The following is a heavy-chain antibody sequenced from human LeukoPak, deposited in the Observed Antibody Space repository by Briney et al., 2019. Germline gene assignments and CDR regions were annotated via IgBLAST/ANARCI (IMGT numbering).Heavy chain of an antibody. Sequence: ASVKVSCKASGYTFTSYDITWVRQATGQGLEWMGWMNPNSGNTGYAQKFQGRVTMTRNTSISTAYMELSSLRSEDTAVYYCARDRKPDYSNCGRPFDYWGQGTLVTVSS. J-gene: IGHJ4*02. CDR2: MNPNSGNT. CDR3: ARDRKPDYSNCGRPFDY. D-gene: IGHD4-11*01. V-gene: IGHV1-8*01. CDR1: GYTFTSYD.